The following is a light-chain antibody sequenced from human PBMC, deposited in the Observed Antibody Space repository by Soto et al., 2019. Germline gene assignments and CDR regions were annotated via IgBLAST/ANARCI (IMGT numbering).Light chain of an antibody. Sequence: QSALTQPASVSGSPGQSITISCTGTSSDVGGYNYVSWYQQHPGKAPKLMISDVSNRPSGISTRFSGSKSGNTASLTISGLQAEDEADYYCSSYARNTPSVVFGGGTKLTVL. CDR1: SSDVGGYNY. J-gene: IGLJ2*01. CDR2: DVS. V-gene: IGLV2-14*01. CDR3: SSYARNTPSVV.